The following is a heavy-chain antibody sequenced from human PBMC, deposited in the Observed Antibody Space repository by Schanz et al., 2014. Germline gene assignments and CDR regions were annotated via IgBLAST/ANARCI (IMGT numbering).Heavy chain of an antibody. CDR2: FDAHDGRA. CDR3: AKGRFGELSAFDS. D-gene: IGHD3-10*01. CDR1: GFSFGNYG. Sequence: EVQLVESGGGLVQPGGSLRLSCEASGFSFGNYGMSRVRQAPGKGLEWVSGFDAHDGRAYYADSAKGRFTISRDNSKSTLYLQTNSLRAEDTAVYYCAKGRFGELSAFDSWGQGTMVTVSS. J-gene: IGHJ3*02. V-gene: IGHV3-23*04.